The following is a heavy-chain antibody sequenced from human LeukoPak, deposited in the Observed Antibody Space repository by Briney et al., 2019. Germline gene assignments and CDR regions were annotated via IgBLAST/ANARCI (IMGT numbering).Heavy chain of an antibody. D-gene: IGHD3-10*01. Sequence: PGGSLRLSCAAPGFTFSSYVMNWVRQAPGKGLGWVSYISIIGDTKYYADSVEGRFTISRDNAKNSLYLHMNSLRVEDTAVYYCAKAPYYYGSGRFWYFDYWGQGSLVTVSS. CDR3: AKAPYYYGSGRFWYFDY. V-gene: IGHV3-48*03. CDR2: ISIIGDTK. CDR1: GFTFSSYV. J-gene: IGHJ4*02.